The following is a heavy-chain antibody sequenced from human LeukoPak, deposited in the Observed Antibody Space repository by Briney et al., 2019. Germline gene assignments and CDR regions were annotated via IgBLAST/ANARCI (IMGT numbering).Heavy chain of an antibody. D-gene: IGHD4-11*01. CDR1: GGSISSHY. CDR2: IYHSGST. J-gene: IGHJ6*03. V-gene: IGHV4-59*11. CDR3: ARGVTALMDV. Sequence: SETLSLTCTVSGGSISSHYWNWIRQPPGKGREWIGHIYHSGSTNYSPYLQSRVTISIDTSKRKCSLKLTSVTAADTALYYCARGVTALMDVWGKGTTVTVSS.